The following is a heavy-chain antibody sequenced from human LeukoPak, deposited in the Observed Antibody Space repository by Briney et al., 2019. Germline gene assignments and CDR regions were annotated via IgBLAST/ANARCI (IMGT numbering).Heavy chain of an antibody. Sequence: GGSLRLSCAASGFTVSSNYMSWVRQAPGKGLEWVSVIYSGGSTYYADSVKGRITISRDNSKNTLYLQMNSLRDEDTAVYYCARDSSGWYDHWGQGTLVTVSS. V-gene: IGHV3-53*01. CDR1: GFTVSSNY. D-gene: IGHD6-19*01. J-gene: IGHJ5*02. CDR3: ARDSSGWYDH. CDR2: IYSGGST.